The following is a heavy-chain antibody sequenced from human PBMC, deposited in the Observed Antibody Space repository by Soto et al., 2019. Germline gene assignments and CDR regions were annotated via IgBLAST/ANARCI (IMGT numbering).Heavy chain of an antibody. V-gene: IGHV3-64D*08. D-gene: IGHD2-21*01. CDR2: ISHNGRDT. J-gene: IGHJ3*01. CDR1: GFTFTSYY. Sequence: PGGSLILSCSASGFTFTSYYMHWVRQAPGKGLKYVSAISHNGRDTYYADSVKGRFTISRDNSKNTLYLQMNSLRAEDTAVYYCVKDHYSNSPIYSDAFDFWGQGTMVTVSS. CDR3: VKDHYSNSPIYSDAFDF.